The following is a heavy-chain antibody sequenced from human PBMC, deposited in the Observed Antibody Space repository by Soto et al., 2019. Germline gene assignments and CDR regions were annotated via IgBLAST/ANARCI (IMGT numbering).Heavy chain of an antibody. D-gene: IGHD2-2*01. Sequence: GVPVKVSSKAPRYGFTNYCLSWARQAPGKGFEWMGWISAYNGNTNSAQKLQGRVTMTTDTSTSTAYMELRSLRSDDTAVYYCARGRHCSSSSCYVDIMDVWGHGTTVTVSS. CDR1: RYGFTNYC. CDR3: ARGRHCSSSSCYVDIMDV. V-gene: IGHV1-18*01. CDR2: ISAYNGNT. J-gene: IGHJ6*02.